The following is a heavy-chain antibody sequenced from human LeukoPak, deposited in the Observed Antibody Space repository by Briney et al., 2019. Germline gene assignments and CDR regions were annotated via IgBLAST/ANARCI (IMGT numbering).Heavy chain of an antibody. CDR1: GFTFSTYW. J-gene: IGHJ5*02. V-gene: IGHV3-11*03. D-gene: IGHD3-10*01. CDR2: ISSSSSYT. Sequence: GGSLRLSCAASGFTFSTYWMHWVRQAPGKGLEWVSYISSSSSYTNYADSVKGRFTISRDNAKNSLYLQMNSLRAEDTAVYYCARIARSYYYGSGSFYNWFDPWGQGTLVTVSS. CDR3: ARIARSYYYGSGSFYNWFDP.